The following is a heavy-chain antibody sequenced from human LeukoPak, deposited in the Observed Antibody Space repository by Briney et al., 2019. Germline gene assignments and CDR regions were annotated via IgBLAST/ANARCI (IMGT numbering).Heavy chain of an antibody. D-gene: IGHD5-12*01. V-gene: IGHV3-23*03. Sequence: PGGSLRLSCAASGFTFSSYAMSWVRQAPGKGLEWVSIIYSDGSTYYADSVKGRFTISRDNSKNTLCLQMNSLRAEDTAVYYCANLDIVTTIGSFFLWGQGTLVTVSS. J-gene: IGHJ4*02. CDR1: GFTFSSYA. CDR3: ANLDIVTTIGSFFL. CDR2: IYSDGST.